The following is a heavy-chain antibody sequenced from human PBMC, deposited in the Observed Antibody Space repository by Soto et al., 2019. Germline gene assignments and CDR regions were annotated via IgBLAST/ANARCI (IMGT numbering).Heavy chain of an antibody. CDR3: AREVGHYDYVWGSYRQSYNWFDP. V-gene: IGHV4-59*01. D-gene: IGHD3-16*02. CDR1: GGSISSYY. J-gene: IGHJ5*02. CDR2: IYYSGST. Sequence: SETLSLTCTGSGGSISSYYWSWFRQPPGKGLEWIGYIYYSGSTNYNPSLKSRVTISVDTSKNQFSLKLSSVTAADTAVYYCAREVGHYDYVWGSYRQSYNWFDPWGQGTLVTVS.